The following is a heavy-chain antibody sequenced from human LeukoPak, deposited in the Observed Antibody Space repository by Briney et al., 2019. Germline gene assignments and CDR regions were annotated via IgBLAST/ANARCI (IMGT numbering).Heavy chain of an antibody. CDR3: SRRDCSQSNCFYWYFDL. V-gene: IGHV4-39*07. CDR2: IYYSGST. Sequence: SETLSLTCTVSGASIISGGSYWGWIRQTPGKGLEWIGSIYYSGSTWYNPSLKGRVTISVDTSKNQFSLRLKSVTAADTAVYYCSRRDCSQSNCFYWYFDLWGRGTLLTASS. CDR1: GASIISGGSY. D-gene: IGHD2-15*01. J-gene: IGHJ2*01.